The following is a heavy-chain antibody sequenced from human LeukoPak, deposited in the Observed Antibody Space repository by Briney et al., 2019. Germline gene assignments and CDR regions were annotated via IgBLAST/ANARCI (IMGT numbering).Heavy chain of an antibody. CDR1: GLTFSTYG. CDR3: ARDPLGYYYDSSGPPDV. Sequence: GGTLRLSCAASGLTFSTYGMSWVRQAPGKGLEWVSVISGSGGSTYYADSVKGRFTISRDNAKNTLYLQMSNLRAEDTAVYYCARDPLGYYYDSSGPPDVWGKGTTVTISS. CDR2: ISGSGGST. J-gene: IGHJ6*04. V-gene: IGHV3-23*01. D-gene: IGHD3-22*01.